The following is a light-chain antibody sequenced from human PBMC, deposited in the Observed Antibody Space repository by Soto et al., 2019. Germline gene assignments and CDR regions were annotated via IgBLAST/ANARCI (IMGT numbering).Light chain of an antibody. CDR1: QSIGRW. J-gene: IGKJ2*01. V-gene: IGKV1-5*01. Sequence: DIQMTQSPSTLSASVGDRVTITCLASQSIGRWLAWYQQKPGKAPRLLIHDVSSLQSGVPSRFSGSGSGTEFTLTISSLQPDDFASYYCLQYDSRYTFGQGTKVEIK. CDR3: LQYDSRYT. CDR2: DVS.